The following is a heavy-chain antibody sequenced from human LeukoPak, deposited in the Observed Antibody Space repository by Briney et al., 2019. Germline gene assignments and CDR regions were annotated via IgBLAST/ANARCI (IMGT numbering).Heavy chain of an antibody. V-gene: IGHV3-23*01. CDR1: GFTFSTYG. Sequence: GGSLRLSCAASGFTFSTYGMNWARQAPGKGLEWVSGITGGGDTTFYADSVKGRFTISRDNPKNTLYLQMNSLRADDTAVYYCARDARLVAFDNWGQGTLVTVSS. CDR2: ITGGGDTT. CDR3: ARDARLVAFDN. D-gene: IGHD5-12*01. J-gene: IGHJ4*02.